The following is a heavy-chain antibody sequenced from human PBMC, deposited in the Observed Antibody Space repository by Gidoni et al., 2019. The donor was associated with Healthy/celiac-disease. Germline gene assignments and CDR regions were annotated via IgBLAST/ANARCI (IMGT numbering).Heavy chain of an antibody. CDR1: GFTVSSNY. CDR3: ASPADYYDSSGNI. Sequence: EVQLVESGGGLVQPGGSLRLSCAASGFTVSSNYMSWVRQAPGKGLEWVSVIYSGGSTYYADSVKGRFTISRDNSKNTLYLQMNSLRAEDTAVYYCASPADYYDSSGNIWGQGTMVTVSS. CDR2: IYSGGST. V-gene: IGHV3-66*02. D-gene: IGHD3-22*01. J-gene: IGHJ3*02.